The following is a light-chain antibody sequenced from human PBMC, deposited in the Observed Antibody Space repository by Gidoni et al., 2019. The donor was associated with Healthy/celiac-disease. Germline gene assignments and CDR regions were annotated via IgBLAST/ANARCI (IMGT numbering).Light chain of an antibody. CDR1: QGVSSY. V-gene: IGKV3-11*01. Sequence: ILWTQSPATLSFSPVETAPLSCRASQGVSSYLAWYQQKPGQAPRLLIYDASNRATGIPARFSGSGSGTDFTLTSSSLEPEDFAVYYCQQRSNWPPFTFGGXTKVEIK. CDR2: DAS. J-gene: IGKJ4*01. CDR3: QQRSNWPPFT.